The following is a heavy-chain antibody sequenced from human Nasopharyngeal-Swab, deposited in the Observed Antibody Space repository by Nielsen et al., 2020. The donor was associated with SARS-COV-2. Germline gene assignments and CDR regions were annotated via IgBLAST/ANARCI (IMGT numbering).Heavy chain of an antibody. CDR3: TRDRGARGYSYGPFRY. D-gene: IGHD5-18*01. V-gene: IGHV3-49*02. CDR2: IRSKAYGGTT. Sequence: WIRQPPGKGLEWVGFIRSKAYGGTTEYAASVKGRFTISRDDSKSIAYLQMNSPKTEDTAVHYCTRDRGARGYSYGPFRYWGQGTLVTVSS. J-gene: IGHJ4*02.